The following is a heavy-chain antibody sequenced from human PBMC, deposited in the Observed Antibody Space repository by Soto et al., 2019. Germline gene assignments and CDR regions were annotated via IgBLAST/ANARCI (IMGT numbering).Heavy chain of an antibody. V-gene: IGHV3-23*01. CDR1: GFTFSSYA. CDR3: AKDKPMVPQGALDI. D-gene: IGHD3-10*01. J-gene: IGHJ3*02. CDR2: VSGSGDTT. Sequence: PGGSLRLSCAASGFTFSSYAMAWVRRAPGKGLQWVSVVSGSGDTTYYAVSVTGRFTISRDNSKNTLYLQMNSLRAEDTAVYYCAKDKPMVPQGALDIWGQGTMVTVSS.